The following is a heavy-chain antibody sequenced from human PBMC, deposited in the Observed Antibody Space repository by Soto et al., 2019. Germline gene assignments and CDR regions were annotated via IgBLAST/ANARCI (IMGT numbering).Heavy chain of an antibody. D-gene: IGHD2-2*01. V-gene: IGHV3-23*01. J-gene: IGHJ5*02. Sequence: GGSLRLSCAASGFTFSDYAMTWVRQGPGKGLEWVSAISGSGGSAYYADSVKGRFTISRDNSKNTLYLQMNSLRADDSGVYYCAKDPYSGVLVPVAIGFDPWGPGTLVTVSS. CDR1: GFTFSDYA. CDR2: ISGSGGSA. CDR3: AKDPYSGVLVPVAIGFDP.